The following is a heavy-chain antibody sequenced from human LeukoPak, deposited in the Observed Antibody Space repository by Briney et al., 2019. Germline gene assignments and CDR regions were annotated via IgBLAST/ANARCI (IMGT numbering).Heavy chain of an antibody. Sequence: SETLSLTCTVSSGTISSNRYYWGWIRQPPGKGLEWIGSIYYGGNTYYNPSLKSRVTISVDTSKNQFSLKLSSVTAADTAVYYCARHVPAATDHFDYWGQGTLVTVSS. CDR1: SGTISSNRYY. CDR2: IYYGGNT. V-gene: IGHV4-39*01. CDR3: ARHVPAATDHFDY. J-gene: IGHJ4*02. D-gene: IGHD2-2*01.